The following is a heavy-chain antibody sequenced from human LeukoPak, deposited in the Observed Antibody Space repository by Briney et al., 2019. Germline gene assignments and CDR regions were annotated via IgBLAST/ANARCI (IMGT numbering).Heavy chain of an antibody. CDR1: GGSIRSSSYE. CDR2: IYYSGST. Sequence: QTSETLSLTCTVSGGSIRSSSYEWGWIRQPPGKGLEWIGSIYYSGSTYYNPSLKSRVTISVDTSKNQFSLKLSSVTAADTAVYYCAREMTTVTTTDIWGQGTMVTVSS. J-gene: IGHJ3*02. V-gene: IGHV4-39*02. CDR3: AREMTTVTTTDI. D-gene: IGHD4-17*01.